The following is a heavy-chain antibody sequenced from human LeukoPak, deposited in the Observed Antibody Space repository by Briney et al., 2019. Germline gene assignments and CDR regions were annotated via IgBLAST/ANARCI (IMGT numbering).Heavy chain of an antibody. D-gene: IGHD2-21*02. Sequence: GGSLRLSCAASGFTFGSYAMSWVRQAPGKGLEWVSAISGSGGSTYYADSVKGRFTISRDNSKNTLYLQMNSLRAEDTAVYYCAKAQHNPYCGGDCYSGLDYWGQGTLVTVSS. CDR3: AKAQHNPYCGGDCYSGLDY. J-gene: IGHJ4*02. V-gene: IGHV3-23*01. CDR1: GFTFGSYA. CDR2: ISGSGGST.